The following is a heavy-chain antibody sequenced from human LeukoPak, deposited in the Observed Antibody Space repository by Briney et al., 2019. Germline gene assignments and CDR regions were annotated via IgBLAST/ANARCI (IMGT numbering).Heavy chain of an antibody. V-gene: IGHV4-39*01. CDR3: ARHVGYSSSWPTPPDY. CDR1: GGSISSSSYY. J-gene: IGHJ4*02. CDR2: IYYSGST. D-gene: IGHD6-13*01. Sequence: SETLSLTCTVSGGSISSSSYYWGWIRQPPGKGLEWIGSIYYSGSTYYNPSLKSRVTISVDTSKNQFSLKLSSVTAADTAVYYCARHVGYSSSWPTPPDYWGQGTLVTVSS.